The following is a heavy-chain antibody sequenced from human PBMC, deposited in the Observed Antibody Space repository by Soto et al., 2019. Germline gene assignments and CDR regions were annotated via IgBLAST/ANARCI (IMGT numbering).Heavy chain of an antibody. CDR2: IIPIFGTA. CDR1: GGTFSSYA. D-gene: IGHD6-19*01. J-gene: IGHJ6*02. CDR3: ARGGRGSGWDYYYYGMDV. Sequence: QVQLVQSGAEVKKPGSSVKVSCKASGGTFSSYAISWVRQAPGQGLEWMGGIIPIFGTANYAQKFQGRVTITADESTSTAYMELSSLRSEDTAVYYWARGGRGSGWDYYYYGMDVWGQGTTVTVSS. V-gene: IGHV1-69*01.